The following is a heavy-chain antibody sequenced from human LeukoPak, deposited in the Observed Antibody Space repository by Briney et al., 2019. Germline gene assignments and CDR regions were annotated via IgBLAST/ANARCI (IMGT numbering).Heavy chain of an antibody. J-gene: IGHJ4*02. V-gene: IGHV1-2*02. CDR1: GYTFTGYY. CDR2: INPNSGGT. CDR3: ATGYYDSSGYADY. Sequence: GASVKVSCKASGYTFTGYYMHWVRQAPGQGLEWMGWINPNSGGTNYAQKFQGRVTMTRDTSISTAYMELSRLRSDDTAVYYCATGYYDSSGYADYWGQGTLVTVSS. D-gene: IGHD3-22*01.